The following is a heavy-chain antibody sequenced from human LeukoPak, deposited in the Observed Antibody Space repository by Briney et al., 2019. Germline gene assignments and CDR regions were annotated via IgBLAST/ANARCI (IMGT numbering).Heavy chain of an antibody. CDR1: GGSISSSNW. CDR3: ARGSFYGSGRHELFDY. J-gene: IGHJ4*02. V-gene: IGHV4-4*02. Sequence: SETLSLTCAVSGGSISSSNWWSWVRQPPGKGLEWIGEIYHSGSTNYNPSLKSRVTISVDKSKNQFSLKLSSVTAADTAVYYCARGSFYGSGRHELFDYWGQGTLVTVSS. D-gene: IGHD3-10*01. CDR2: IYHSGST.